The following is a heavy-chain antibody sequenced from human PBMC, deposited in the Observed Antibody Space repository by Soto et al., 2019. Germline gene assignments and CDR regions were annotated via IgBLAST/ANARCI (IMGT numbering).Heavy chain of an antibody. V-gene: IGHV4-34*01. J-gene: IGHJ4*02. D-gene: IGHD5-18*01. CDR2: INHSGST. Sequence: SETLSLTCAVYGGSFSGYYWTWIRQPPGTGLEWIGEINHSGSTNYNPSLKSRVTISVDTSKNQFSLKLSSVTAADTAVYYCARGRLGYSYGRKKYYFDYWGQGTLVTVSS. CDR1: GGSFSGYY. CDR3: ARGRLGYSYGRKKYYFDY.